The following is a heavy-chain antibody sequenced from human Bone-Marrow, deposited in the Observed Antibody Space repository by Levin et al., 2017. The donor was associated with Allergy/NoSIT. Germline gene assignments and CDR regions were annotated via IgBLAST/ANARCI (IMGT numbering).Heavy chain of an antibody. CDR2: IRSKANSYAT. V-gene: IGHV3-73*01. CDR1: GFTFSGSA. J-gene: IGHJ4*02. CDR3: TPDIVATIGTQ. Sequence: LPGGSLRLSCAASGFTFSGSAMHWVRQASGKGLEWVGRIRSKANSYATAYAASVKGRFTISRDDSKNTAYLQMNSLKTEDTAVYYCTPDIVATIGTQWGQGTLVTVSS. D-gene: IGHD5-12*01.